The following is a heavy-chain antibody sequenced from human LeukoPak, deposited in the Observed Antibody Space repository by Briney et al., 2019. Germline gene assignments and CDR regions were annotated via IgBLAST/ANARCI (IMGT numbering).Heavy chain of an antibody. J-gene: IGHJ4*02. CDR3: ARRKWGYYYFDF. V-gene: IGHV4-4*02. CDR2: VYHGGGT. CDR1: GDSISSTNW. Sequence: SGTLSLTCAVSGDSISSTNWWSWVRQPPGKTLEWIGEVYHGGGTNYNPSLQSRVTISVDKSKNQFSLKLRSVTAADTAFYYCARRKWGYYYFDFWGQGTLVTVSS. D-gene: IGHD1-26*01.